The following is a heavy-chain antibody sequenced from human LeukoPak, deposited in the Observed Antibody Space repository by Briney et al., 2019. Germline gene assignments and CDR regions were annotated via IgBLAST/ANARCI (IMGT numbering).Heavy chain of an antibody. Sequence: PGGSLRLSCAASGFTFTNAWMSWVRQAPGKGLEWVGRIKSKTHGGTTDYAAPVKGRFTISRDDSKNTLYVQMNSLKSEDTAVYYCTAFESGGFYWGQGTLVTVSS. CDR1: GFTFTNAW. V-gene: IGHV3-15*01. D-gene: IGHD2-15*01. CDR3: TAFESGGFY. CDR2: IKSKTHGGTT. J-gene: IGHJ4*02.